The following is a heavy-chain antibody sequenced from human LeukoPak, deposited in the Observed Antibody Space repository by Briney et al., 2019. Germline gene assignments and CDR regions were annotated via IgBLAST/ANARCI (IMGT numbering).Heavy chain of an antibody. CDR2: IGPIGVYT. CDR1: GFTFSDYA. CDR3: ARSPPGRTNWNYYDY. Sequence: GVLRLSCAASGFTFSDYAMHWVRQAPGKGLEFVSVIGPIGVYTYYANSVKGRFTISRDNSKSTVSLQMGSLRDEDMAVYYCARSPPGRTNWNYYDYWGRGTLVTVSS. V-gene: IGHV3-64*01. J-gene: IGHJ4*02. D-gene: IGHD1-1*01.